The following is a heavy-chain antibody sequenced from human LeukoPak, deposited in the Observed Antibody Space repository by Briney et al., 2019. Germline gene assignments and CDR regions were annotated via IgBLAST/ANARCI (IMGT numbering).Heavy chain of an antibody. J-gene: IGHJ1*01. Sequence: ASVKVSCKASGYTFTGYYMHWVRQAPGQGLEWMGWINPNSDGTNYAQKFQGRVTMTRDTSISTAYMELSRLRSDDTAVYYCAANSPVSCSGGSCYPSDFQHWGQGTLVTVSS. V-gene: IGHV1-2*02. CDR1: GYTFTGYY. D-gene: IGHD2-15*01. CDR2: INPNSDGT. CDR3: AANSPVSCSGGSCYPSDFQH.